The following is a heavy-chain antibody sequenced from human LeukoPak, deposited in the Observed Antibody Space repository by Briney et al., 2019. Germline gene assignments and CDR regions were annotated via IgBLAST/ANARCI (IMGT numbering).Heavy chain of an antibody. J-gene: IGHJ1*01. CDR2: IKSKIDGGTT. V-gene: IGHV3-15*07. CDR1: GFTFSNAW. CDR3: ARDGVSDGYKSGYYFQH. Sequence: GGSLRLSCAASGFTFSNAWMNWVRQAPGKGLEWVGRIKSKIDGGTTDYAAPVKGRFTISRDDSKDTLYLQMNSLQIEDTAVYYCARDGVSDGYKSGYYFQHWGQGTPVTISS. D-gene: IGHD5-24*01.